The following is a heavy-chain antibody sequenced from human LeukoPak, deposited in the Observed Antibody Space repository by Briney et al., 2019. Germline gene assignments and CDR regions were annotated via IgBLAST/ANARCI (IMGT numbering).Heavy chain of an antibody. D-gene: IGHD2-21*01. CDR1: GFTFSTYE. CDR2: ISSSGGTI. CDR3: VREVRREGDQFDY. V-gene: IGHV3-48*03. Sequence: AGGSLRLSCAASGFTFSTYEMNWVRQAPGKGLGWVSYISSSGGTIHYSDSVKGRFTISRDNAKNSLYLQMNSLRAEDTAVYYCVREVRREGDQFDYWAQGTLVTVSS. J-gene: IGHJ4*02.